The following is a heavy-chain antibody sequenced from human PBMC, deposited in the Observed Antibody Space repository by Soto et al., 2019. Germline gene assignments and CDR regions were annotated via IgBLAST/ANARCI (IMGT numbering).Heavy chain of an antibody. V-gene: IGHV1-69*06. D-gene: IGHD3-3*01. J-gene: IGHJ4*02. Sequence: ASVKVSCKASGDTFSSYAISWVRQAPGQGLEWMGGIIPIFGTANYAQKFQGRVTITADKSTSTAYMELSSLRSEDTAVYYCARAGSDESSGYYTDLFDYWGQGTLVTVSS. CDR2: IIPIFGTA. CDR3: ARAGSDESSGYYTDLFDY. CDR1: GDTFSSYA.